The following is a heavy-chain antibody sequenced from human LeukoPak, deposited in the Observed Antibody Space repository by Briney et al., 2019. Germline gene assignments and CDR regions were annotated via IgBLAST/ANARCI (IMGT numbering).Heavy chain of an antibody. CDR1: GFTFSSYA. CDR3: ARDGYCSGGSCYLDY. CDR2: ISYDGSNK. Sequence: GRSLRLSCAASGFTFSSYAMHWVRQAPGKGLEWVAVISYDGSNKYYADSVKGRFTISRDNSKNTLYLQMNSLRAEDTAVYYCARDGYCSGGSCYLDYWGQGTLVTASS. J-gene: IGHJ4*02. D-gene: IGHD2-15*01. V-gene: IGHV3-30*04.